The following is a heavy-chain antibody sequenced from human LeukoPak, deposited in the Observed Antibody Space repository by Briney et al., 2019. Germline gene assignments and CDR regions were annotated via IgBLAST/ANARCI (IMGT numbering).Heavy chain of an antibody. D-gene: IGHD6-13*01. Sequence: SETLSLTCTVSGGSISSYYWSWIRQPAGKGLEWIGYIHYSGGTNYNPSLKSRVTISIDTSKNQLSLKLSSVTAADTAVYYCARGLYSSTWPDYWGQGTLVTVSS. CDR2: IHYSGGT. J-gene: IGHJ4*02. CDR1: GGSISSYY. CDR3: ARGLYSSTWPDY. V-gene: IGHV4-59*08.